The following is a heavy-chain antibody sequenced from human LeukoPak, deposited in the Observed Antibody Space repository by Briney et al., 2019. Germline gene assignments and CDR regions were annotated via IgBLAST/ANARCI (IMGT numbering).Heavy chain of an antibody. CDR2: INPSGGST. CDR1: GYTFTSYY. V-gene: IGHV1-46*01. Sequence: GASVKDSCKGSGYTFTSYYMHGVRQAPGQGLEWMGIINPSGGSTSYAQKFQGRVTMTRDMSTSTVYMELSSLRSEDTAVYYCARDQGRSGWYFAFDIWGQGTMVTISS. J-gene: IGHJ3*02. CDR3: ARDQGRSGWYFAFDI. D-gene: IGHD6-19*01.